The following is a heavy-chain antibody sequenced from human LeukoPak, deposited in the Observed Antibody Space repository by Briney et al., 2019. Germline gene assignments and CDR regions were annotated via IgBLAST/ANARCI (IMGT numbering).Heavy chain of an antibody. CDR1: VFSFSTYW. D-gene: IGHD3-16*01. Sequence: GGSLRLSCAASVFSFSTYWMSWVRQAPGKGLEWVANINQDGSERYLVDSVKGRFTISRDNAKNSLFLQMNSLRVEDTAVYYCARGVGARSFNFDSWGQGTLVTVSS. V-gene: IGHV3-7*01. CDR2: INQDGSER. J-gene: IGHJ4*02. CDR3: ARGVGARSFNFDS.